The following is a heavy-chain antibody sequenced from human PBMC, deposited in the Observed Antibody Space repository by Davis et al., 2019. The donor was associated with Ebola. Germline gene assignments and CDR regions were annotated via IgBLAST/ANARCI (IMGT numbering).Heavy chain of an antibody. V-gene: IGHV3-30*04. CDR3: ARAGFDEVLDY. J-gene: IGHJ4*02. CDR2: VSHSEGER. Sequence: GESLKISCAASGFIFRNYAMHWVRQAPGKGLEWVAVVSHSEGERFYADSVKGRFTISRDNSENTLYLQMNSLTADDTSVYYCARAGFDEVLDYWGQGTPVTVSS. CDR1: GFIFRNYA. D-gene: IGHD3-3*01.